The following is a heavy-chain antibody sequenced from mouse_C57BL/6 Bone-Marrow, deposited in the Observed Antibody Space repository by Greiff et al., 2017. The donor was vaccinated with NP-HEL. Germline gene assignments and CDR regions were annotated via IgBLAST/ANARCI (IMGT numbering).Heavy chain of an antibody. CDR3: TVLYSNYVGIAY. J-gene: IGHJ3*01. V-gene: IGHV6-3*01. D-gene: IGHD2-5*01. CDR2: IRLKSDNYAT. Sequence: EVMLVESGGGLVQPGGSMKLSCVASGFTFSNYWMNWVRQSPEKGLEWVAQIRLKSDNYATHYAESVKGRFTISRDDSKSSVYLQMNNLRAEDTGIYYCTVLYSNYVGIAYWGQGTLVTVSA. CDR1: GFTFSNYW.